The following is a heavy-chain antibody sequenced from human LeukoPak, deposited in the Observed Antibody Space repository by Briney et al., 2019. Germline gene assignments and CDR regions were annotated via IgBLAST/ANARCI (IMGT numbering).Heavy chain of an antibody. V-gene: IGHV4-4*02. CDR1: GGSISSSNW. CDR2: IYHSGST. Sequence: TSETLSLTCAVSGGSISSSNWWSWVRQPPGKGLEWIGEIYHSGSTNYNPSLKSRVTILVDTSKNQSSLKLSSVTAADTAVYYCARDYGSGRRYYYMDVWGKGTTVTVSS. J-gene: IGHJ6*03. CDR3: ARDYGSGRRYYYMDV. D-gene: IGHD3-10*01.